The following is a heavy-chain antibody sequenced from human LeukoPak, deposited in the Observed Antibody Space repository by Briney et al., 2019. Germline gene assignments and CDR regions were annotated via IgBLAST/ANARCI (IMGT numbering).Heavy chain of an antibody. CDR3: ARDMRITMVRGVIGGADY. Sequence: GASVSVSFKASGYTFTVYYMHWVRQAPGQGREWMGRINPNSGGTNYAQKFQGRVTMTRDTSISTAYMELSRLRSDDTAVYYCARDMRITMVRGVIGGADYWGQGTLVTVSS. CDR2: INPNSGGT. J-gene: IGHJ4*02. CDR1: GYTFTVYY. D-gene: IGHD3-10*01. V-gene: IGHV1-2*06.